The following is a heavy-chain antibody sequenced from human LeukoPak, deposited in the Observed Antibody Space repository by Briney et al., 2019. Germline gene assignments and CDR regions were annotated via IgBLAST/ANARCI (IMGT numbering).Heavy chain of an antibody. CDR2: IWYDGSNK. CDR1: GFTFSSYG. D-gene: IGHD2-15*01. Sequence: GGSLRLSCAASGFTFSSYGMHWVRQAPGKGLEWLAVIWYDGSNKYYADSVKGRFTISRDNSKNTLYLQMNSLRAEDTAVYYCARDRTYCSGGSCYYYYYGMDVWGQGTTVTVSS. V-gene: IGHV3-33*01. CDR3: ARDRTYCSGGSCYYYYYGMDV. J-gene: IGHJ6*02.